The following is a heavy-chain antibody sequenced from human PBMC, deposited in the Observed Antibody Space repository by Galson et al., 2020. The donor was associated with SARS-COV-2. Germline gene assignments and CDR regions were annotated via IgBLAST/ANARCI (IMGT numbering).Heavy chain of an antibody. CDR2: MYYNGAT. CDR3: ARLSCSSKSCVSFDP. V-gene: IGHV4-59*02. J-gene: IGHJ5*02. Sequence: SETLSLTCTVSGGSVSNYYWSWIRQPPGKGLEWIGYMYYNGATNYSPSLKSRVTISLDTSQNKLSLKVDSVTAADTATYYCARLSCSSKSCVSFDPWGQGTLVTVSS. D-gene: IGHD2-2*01. CDR1: GGSVSNYY.